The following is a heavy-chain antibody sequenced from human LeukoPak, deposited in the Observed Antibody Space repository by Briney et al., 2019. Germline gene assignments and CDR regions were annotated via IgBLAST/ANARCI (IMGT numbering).Heavy chain of an antibody. CDR2: MSYSGST. D-gene: IGHD6-6*01. V-gene: IGHV4-59*01. J-gene: IGHJ4*02. CDR3: ARGPTDSPNRPYDY. Sequence: SETLSLTCTVSGGSFSTYYWSWIRQPPGKGLEWIGYMSYSGSTNYNPSLKSRVTFSVDTSKNQFSLQLSSVTAADTAVYFCARGPTDSPNRPYDYWGQGTLVTVSS. CDR1: GGSFSTYY.